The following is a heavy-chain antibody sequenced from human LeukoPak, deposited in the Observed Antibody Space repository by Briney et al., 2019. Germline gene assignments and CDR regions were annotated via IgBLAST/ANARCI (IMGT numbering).Heavy chain of an antibody. Sequence: ASVKVSCKASGYTFTSYAMHWVRQAPGQRLEWMGWINAGNGNTKYSQKFQGRVTITRDTSASTAYMELSSLRSEDTAVYYCARDNLPDDYVWGSYRYNLDYWGQGTLVTVSS. CDR3: ARDNLPDDYVWGSYRYNLDY. J-gene: IGHJ4*02. V-gene: IGHV1-3*01. CDR2: INAGNGNT. D-gene: IGHD3-16*02. CDR1: GYTFTSYA.